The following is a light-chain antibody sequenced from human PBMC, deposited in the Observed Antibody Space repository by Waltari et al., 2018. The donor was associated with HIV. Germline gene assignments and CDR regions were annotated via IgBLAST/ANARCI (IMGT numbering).Light chain of an antibody. CDR2: DAT. CDR3: ASHAGSKDV. V-gene: IGLV2-8*01. CDR1: SSDIGAYNY. J-gene: IGLJ2*01. Sequence: QSALTQPPSASGSPGQSVTISCTGTSSDIGAYNYVSWFQQHPGKAPKLMLYDATRRPSGVPDRFSGSKSGNTASLTVSGLQAEDEADYYCASHAGSKDVFGGGTRLTVL.